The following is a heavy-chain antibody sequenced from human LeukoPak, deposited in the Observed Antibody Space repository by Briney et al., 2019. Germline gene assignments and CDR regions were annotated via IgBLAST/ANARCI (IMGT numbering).Heavy chain of an antibody. V-gene: IGHV3-74*01. D-gene: IGHD3-3*01. CDR2: INSDGSST. Sequence: GGSLRLSCAASGFTFSSYWMHWVRQAPGKGLVWVSRINSDGSSTSYADSVKGRFTISRDNAKNTLYLQMNSLRAEDTAVYYCARDLQYYDFWSGPPYYYYGMDVWGQGTTVTVSS. CDR3: ARDLQYYDFWSGPPYYYYGMDV. J-gene: IGHJ6*02. CDR1: GFTFSSYW.